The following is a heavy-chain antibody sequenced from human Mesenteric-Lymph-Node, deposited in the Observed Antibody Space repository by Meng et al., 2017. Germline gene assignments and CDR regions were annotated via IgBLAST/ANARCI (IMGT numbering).Heavy chain of an antibody. CDR1: GYTFTSYG. D-gene: IGHD3-16*02. V-gene: IGHV1-2*06. CDR3: ARVNYDYVWGSYRTSDAFDI. Sequence: ASVKVSCKASGYTFTSYGISWVRQAPGQGLEWMGRINPNSGGTNYAQKFQGRVTMTRDTSISTAYMELSRLRSDDTAVYYCARVNYDYVWGSYRTSDAFDIWGQGTMVTVSS. J-gene: IGHJ3*02. CDR2: INPNSGGT.